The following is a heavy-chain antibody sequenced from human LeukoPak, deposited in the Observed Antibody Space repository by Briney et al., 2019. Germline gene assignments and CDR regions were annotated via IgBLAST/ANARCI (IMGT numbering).Heavy chain of an antibody. V-gene: IGHV3-66*02. D-gene: IGHD2-8*02. J-gene: IGHJ6*03. CDR1: GFTVSSNY. CDR3: ARRTVELAYYYYMDV. Sequence: GGSLRLSCAASGFTVSSNYMSWVRQAPGKGLEWVSVIYSGGSTYYADSVKGRFTISRDNSKNTLYLQMNSLRAEDTAVYHCARRTVELAYYYYMDVWGKGTTVTVSS. CDR2: IYSGGST.